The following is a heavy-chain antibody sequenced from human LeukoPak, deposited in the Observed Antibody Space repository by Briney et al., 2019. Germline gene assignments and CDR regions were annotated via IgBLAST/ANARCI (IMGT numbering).Heavy chain of an antibody. CDR1: GFSFSSYA. J-gene: IGHJ4*02. V-gene: IGHV3-23*01. Sequence: GGSLRLSCAVSGFSFSSYAMSWVRQAPGKGLEWVSTVSETGDGTYYADSVKGRFIISRDNSKNTFYMQMNSLRAEDTAVYYCAKEAGPLRTFDYWGQGTLVTVSS. D-gene: IGHD6-19*01. CDR2: VSETGDGT. CDR3: AKEAGPLRTFDY.